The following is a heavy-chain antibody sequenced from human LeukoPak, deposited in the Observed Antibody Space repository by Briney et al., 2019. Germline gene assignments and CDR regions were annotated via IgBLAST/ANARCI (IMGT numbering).Heavy chain of an antibody. D-gene: IGHD3-22*01. V-gene: IGHV3-30*03. CDR3: ARDYYDSSGYYYLYYYYYMDV. CDR2: ISYDGSNK. CDR1: GFTFSSYG. Sequence: GGSLRLSCAASGFTFSSYGMHWVRQAPGKGLEWVAVISYDGSNKYYADSVKGRFTISRDNAKNSLYLQMNSLRAEDTAVYYCARDYYDSSGYYYLYYYYYMDVWGKGTTVTVSS. J-gene: IGHJ6*03.